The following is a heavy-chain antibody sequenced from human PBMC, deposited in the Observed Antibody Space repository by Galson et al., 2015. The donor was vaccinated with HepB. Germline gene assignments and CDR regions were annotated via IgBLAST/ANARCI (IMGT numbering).Heavy chain of an antibody. Sequence: SVKVSCKASGYTFTSYDINWVRQATGQGLEWMGWMNPNSGNTGYAQKFQGRVTMTRNTSISTAYMELSSLRSEDTAVYYCARVDFVLAVGTYDNWGQGTLVTVSS. CDR3: ARVDFVLAVGTYDN. CDR1: GYTFTSYD. J-gene: IGHJ4*02. D-gene: IGHD2-15*01. V-gene: IGHV1-8*01. CDR2: MNPNSGNT.